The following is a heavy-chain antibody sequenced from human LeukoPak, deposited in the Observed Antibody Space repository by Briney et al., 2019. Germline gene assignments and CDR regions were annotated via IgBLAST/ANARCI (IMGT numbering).Heavy chain of an antibody. D-gene: IGHD3-3*01. CDR2: IYYSGST. Sequence: SETLSLTCTVSGGSISSGGYYWSWIRQHPGKDLEWIVYIYYSGSTYYNPSLKSRVTISVDTSKNQFSLKLSSVTAADTAVYYCARVPGTEKRLEWLSDRGFDYWGQGTLVTVSS. J-gene: IGHJ4*02. CDR3: ARVPGTEKRLEWLSDRGFDY. CDR1: GGSISSGGYY. V-gene: IGHV4-31*03.